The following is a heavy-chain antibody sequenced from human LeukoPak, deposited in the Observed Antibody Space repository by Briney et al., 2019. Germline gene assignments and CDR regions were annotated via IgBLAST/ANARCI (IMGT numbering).Heavy chain of an antibody. CDR2: IRSKANSYAT. D-gene: IGHD6-25*01. CDR1: GFTFNNYA. Sequence: GGSLRLSCAASGFTFNNYAMSWVRQASGKGLEWVGRIRSKANSYATAYAASVKGRFTISRDDSKNTAYLQMNSLKTEDTAVYYCTRLAGVDIWGQGTMVTVSS. V-gene: IGHV3-73*01. CDR3: TRLAGVDI. J-gene: IGHJ3*02.